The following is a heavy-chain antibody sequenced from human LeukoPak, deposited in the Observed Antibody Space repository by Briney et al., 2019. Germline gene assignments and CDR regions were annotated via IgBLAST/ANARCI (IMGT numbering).Heavy chain of an antibody. CDR3: ARDEKNYCSGGSCPAYFDY. CDR2: ISGGYNGDS. J-gene: IGHJ4*02. D-gene: IGHD2-15*01. CDR1: GYTFTSYG. V-gene: IGHV1-18*01. Sequence: GASVKVSCKASGYTFTSYGISWVRQAPGQGLEWMAWISGGYNGDSNYALKLRGRLTMTTDTSTSTAYMELRSLRSDDTAVYYCARDEKNYCSGGSCPAYFDYWGQGTLVTVSS.